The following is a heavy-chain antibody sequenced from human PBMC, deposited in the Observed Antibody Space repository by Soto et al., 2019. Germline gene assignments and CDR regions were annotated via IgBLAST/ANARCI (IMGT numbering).Heavy chain of an antibody. D-gene: IGHD6-13*01. V-gene: IGHV4-4*02. Sequence: PSETLSLTCAVSGGSISSSNWWSWVRRPPGKGLEWIGEIYHSGSTNYNPSLKGRVTIPVDKSKNQFSLKLSSVTAADTAVYYCARSIAAAPPGHFDYWGQGTLVTVSS. CDR2: IYHSGST. J-gene: IGHJ4*02. CDR1: GGSISSSNW. CDR3: ARSIAAAPPGHFDY.